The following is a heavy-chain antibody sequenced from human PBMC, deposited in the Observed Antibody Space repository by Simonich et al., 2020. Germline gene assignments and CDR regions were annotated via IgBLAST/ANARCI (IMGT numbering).Heavy chain of an antibody. CDR1: GFTFSSYD. V-gene: IGHV3-23*01. J-gene: IGHJ3*02. Sequence: GGGLVQPGGSLRLSCAASGFTFSSYDMNWVRQVPGKGLEWVSAISGSGGSTYYADPVKGLFTISRDNTKNTLYLQMNSLRAEDTAVYYCAKDLGERITMIVVVIDAFDIWGQGTMVTVSS. CDR2: ISGSGGST. D-gene: IGHD3-22*01. CDR3: AKDLGERITMIVVVIDAFDI.